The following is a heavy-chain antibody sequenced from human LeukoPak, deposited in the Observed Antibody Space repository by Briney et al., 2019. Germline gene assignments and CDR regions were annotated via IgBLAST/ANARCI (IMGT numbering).Heavy chain of an antibody. J-gene: IGHJ4*02. CDR2: ISGSGGST. D-gene: IGHD3-16*02. V-gene: IGHV3-23*01. Sequence: GGSLRLSCAASGFTFSSYAMSWVRQAPGKGLEWVSAISGSGGSTCYADSVKGRFTISRDNSKNTLYLQMNSLRAEDTAVYYCAKDRSYYDYVWGSYRYTGLFDHWGQGTLVTVSS. CDR3: AKDRSYYDYVWGSYRYTGLFDH. CDR1: GFTFSSYA.